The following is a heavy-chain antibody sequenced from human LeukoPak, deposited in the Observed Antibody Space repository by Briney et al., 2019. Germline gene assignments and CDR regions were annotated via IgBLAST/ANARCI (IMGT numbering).Heavy chain of an antibody. D-gene: IGHD3-22*01. CDR3: ARAADSSGYYPPTYPDY. Sequence: GGSLRLSCAASGFTFSSYDMHWVRQATGKGLEWVSAIGTAGDTYYPGSVKGRFTISRENAKNSLFLQMNSLRAEDTAVYYCARAADSSGYYPPTYPDYWGQGTLVTVSS. CDR1: GFTFSSYD. J-gene: IGHJ4*02. V-gene: IGHV3-13*01. CDR2: IGTAGDT.